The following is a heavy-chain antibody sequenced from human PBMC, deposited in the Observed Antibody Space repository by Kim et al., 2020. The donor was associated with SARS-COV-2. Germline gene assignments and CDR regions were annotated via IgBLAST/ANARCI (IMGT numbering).Heavy chain of an antibody. CDR3: ARGRGSGTFYYYFYALEV. V-gene: IGHV5-51*01. J-gene: IGHJ6*02. CDR1: GYSFPNYW. D-gene: IGHD3-10*01. CDR2: IYPGDSDV. Sequence: GESLKISCKGFGYSFPNYWIAWVRQMPGKGLEWMGIIYPGDSDVRYSPSFEGQVTISADKSIDTAYLHWSSLKADTGIYYCARGRGSGTFYYYFYALEVWGQGTTVTVTS.